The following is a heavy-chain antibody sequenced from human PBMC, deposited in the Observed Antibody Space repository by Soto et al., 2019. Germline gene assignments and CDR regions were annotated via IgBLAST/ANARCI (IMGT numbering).Heavy chain of an antibody. CDR1: GYIFTIYG. CDR3: ARDVDVVRRLTRDWFDS. Sequence: EASVKVSFKASGYIFTIYGISWVREAPGQGLEWMGWINTNTGNTNYAQNLKGRVTMTTDTSTSTAYQELRSLISDDTALYYCARDVDVVRRLTRDWFDSWGQGTQVTVCS. D-gene: IGHD2-15*01. CDR2: INTNTGNT. J-gene: IGHJ5*01. V-gene: IGHV1-18*01.